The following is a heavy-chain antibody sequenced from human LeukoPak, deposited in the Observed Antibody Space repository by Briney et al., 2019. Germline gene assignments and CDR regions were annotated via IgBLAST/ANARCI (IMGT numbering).Heavy chain of an antibody. CDR2: INPNSGGT. CDR3: AKDRRYSSSSPYFDY. V-gene: IGHV1-2*02. D-gene: IGHD6-6*01. CDR1: GYTFTGYY. J-gene: IGHJ4*02. Sequence: GASVKVSCKASGYTFTGYYMHRVRQAPGQGLEWMGWINPNSGGTNYAQKFQGRVTMTRDTSISTAYMELNSLRAEDTAVYYCAKDRRYSSSSPYFDYWGQGTLVTVSS.